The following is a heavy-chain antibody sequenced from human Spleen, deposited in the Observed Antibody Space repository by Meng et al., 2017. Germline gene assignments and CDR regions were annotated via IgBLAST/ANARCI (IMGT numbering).Heavy chain of an antibody. Sequence: QPQLQESGPGLVKPSEALSLTCSVSGGPISTSGYYWGWIRQPPGKGLEWIGSIGHSGFTYYTPSLKSRVAVSLDTSKSQFSLILTSVTAADTAVYYCVRSSAWVRTGFDPWGQGTLVTVSS. V-gene: IGHV4-39*01. CDR2: IGHSGFT. CDR3: VRSSAWVRTGFDP. CDR1: GGPISTSGYY. D-gene: IGHD6-19*01. J-gene: IGHJ5*02.